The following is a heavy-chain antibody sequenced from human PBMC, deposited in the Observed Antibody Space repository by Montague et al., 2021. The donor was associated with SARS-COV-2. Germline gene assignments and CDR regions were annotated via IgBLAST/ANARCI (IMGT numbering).Heavy chain of an antibody. CDR3: ARDQGYNWNYYYYYGMDV. D-gene: IGHD1-20*01. Sequence: SETLSLTYTVSGGSISSSSYYWGWIRQPPGKGLEWIGSIYYSGSTYYNPSLKSRVTISVDTSKNQFSLKLSSVTAADTAVYYCARDQGYNWNYYYYYGMDVWGQGTTVTVSS. J-gene: IGHJ6*02. CDR1: GGSISSSSYY. V-gene: IGHV4-39*07. CDR2: IYYSGST.